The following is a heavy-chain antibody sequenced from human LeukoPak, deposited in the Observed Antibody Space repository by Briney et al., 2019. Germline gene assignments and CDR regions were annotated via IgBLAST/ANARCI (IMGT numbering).Heavy chain of an antibody. CDR2: IYYSGST. Sequence: SETLSLTCTVSGGSISSSSYYWGWIRQPPGKGLEWIGSIYYSGSTYYNPSLKSRVTISVDTSKNQFSLKLRSVTAADTAVYYCARGGRWLQFYYYMDVWGKGTTVTVSS. CDR3: ARGGRWLQFYYYMDV. J-gene: IGHJ6*03. V-gene: IGHV4-39*02. CDR1: GGSISSSSYY. D-gene: IGHD5-24*01.